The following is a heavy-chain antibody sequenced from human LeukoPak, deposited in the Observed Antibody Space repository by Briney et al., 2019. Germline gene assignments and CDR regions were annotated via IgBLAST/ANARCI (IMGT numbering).Heavy chain of an antibody. V-gene: IGHV4-34*01. CDR1: GGSLSDYY. D-gene: IGHD3-3*01. CDR2: IYQSGSP. CDR3: ARLDDFSYYGMDV. J-gene: IGHJ6*02. Sequence: SETLSLTCAVYGGSLSDYYWSWIRQPPGKGLEWIGEIYQSGSPNYNPSLKSRVTISVDTSKTQFSLRVSSVTAADTAVYYCARLDDFSYYGMDVWGQGTTVTVSS.